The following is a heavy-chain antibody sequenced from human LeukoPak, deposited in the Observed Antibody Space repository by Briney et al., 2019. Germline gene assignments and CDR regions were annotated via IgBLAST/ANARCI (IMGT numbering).Heavy chain of an antibody. D-gene: IGHD5-12*01. CDR2: IYNTGST. CDR3: ARRGYRGYDHLRRYWYFDL. Sequence: PSETLSLTCTVSGGSITNYYWSWIRQPPGKGLEWIGYIYNTGSTSYNPSLKSRVTISVDTSKNQFSLRLSSVTAADTALYYCARRGYRGYDHLRRYWYFDLWGRGTLVTVSS. J-gene: IGHJ2*01. V-gene: IGHV4-59*08. CDR1: GGSITNYY.